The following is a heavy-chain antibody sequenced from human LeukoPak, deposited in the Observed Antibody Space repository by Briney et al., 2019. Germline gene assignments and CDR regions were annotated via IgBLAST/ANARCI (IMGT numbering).Heavy chain of an antibody. CDR2: ISAYNGNT. CDR1: GYTFTSYG. J-gene: IGHJ6*02. V-gene: IGHV1-18*01. CDR3: AREGTTGTTFIHYYYYYGMDV. D-gene: IGHD1-1*01. Sequence: GASVKVSCKASGYTFTSYGISWVRQAPGQGLEWMGWISAYNGNTNYAQKLQGRVTMTTDTSTSTAYMELRSLRSDDTAVYYCAREGTTGTTFIHYYYYYGMDVWGQGTTVTVSS.